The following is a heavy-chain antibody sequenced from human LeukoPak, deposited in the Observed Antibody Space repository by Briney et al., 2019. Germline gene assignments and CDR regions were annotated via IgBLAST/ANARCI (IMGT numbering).Heavy chain of an antibody. J-gene: IGHJ5*02. D-gene: IGHD4-17*01. Sequence: GGSLRLSCAASGFTFSSYAMHWVRQAPGKGLEWVSGISWNSGSIGYADSVKGRFTISRDNAKNSLYLQMNSLRAEDTALYYCAKDIKPGVYGDRGFAFDPWGQGTLVTVSS. CDR3: AKDIKPGVYGDRGFAFDP. V-gene: IGHV3-9*01. CDR1: GFTFSSYA. CDR2: ISWNSGSI.